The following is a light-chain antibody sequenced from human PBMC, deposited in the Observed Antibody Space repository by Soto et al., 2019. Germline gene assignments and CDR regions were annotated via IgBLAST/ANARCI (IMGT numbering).Light chain of an antibody. CDR2: EVN. CDR1: SSDVGGYNY. Sequence: QSVLTQPPSASGSPGQSVTISCTGTSSDVGGYNYVSWYQQHPGKAPKLMIYEVNKRPSGVPDRFSGSKSGNTASLTVSGLQVEGEADYYCSSYAGSDNFVFGTGTKVTVL. J-gene: IGLJ1*01. V-gene: IGLV2-8*01. CDR3: SSYAGSDNFV.